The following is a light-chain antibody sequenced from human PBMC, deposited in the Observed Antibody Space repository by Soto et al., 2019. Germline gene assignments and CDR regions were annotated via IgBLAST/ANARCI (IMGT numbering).Light chain of an antibody. CDR1: QSVSSSY. Sequence: EIVLTQSPGTLSLSPGERATLSCRASQSVSSSYLAWYQQKPGQAPRLLIYGASSRATGIPDRFSGSGSGTDFTLTIRRLEPEDFAVYYCQQYGSSPQTFGQGTKVGIK. V-gene: IGKV3-20*01. CDR3: QQYGSSPQT. CDR2: GAS. J-gene: IGKJ1*01.